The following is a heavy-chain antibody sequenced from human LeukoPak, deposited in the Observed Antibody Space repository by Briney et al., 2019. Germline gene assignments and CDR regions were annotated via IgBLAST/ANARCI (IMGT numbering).Heavy chain of an antibody. Sequence: GGYLRLSCAASGFTFSSYAMSWVRQAPGKGLEWVSAISGSGGSTYYADSVKGRFTISRDNSKNTLYLQMNSLRAEDTAVYYCAKDHTRYYYDSSSGYWGQGTLVTVSS. CDR1: GFTFSSYA. CDR3: AKDHTRYYYDSSSGY. V-gene: IGHV3-23*01. CDR2: ISGSGGST. J-gene: IGHJ4*02. D-gene: IGHD3-22*01.